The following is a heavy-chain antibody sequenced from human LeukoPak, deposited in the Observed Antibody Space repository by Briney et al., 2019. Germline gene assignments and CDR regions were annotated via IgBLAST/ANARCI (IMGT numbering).Heavy chain of an antibody. Sequence: GASVKVSCKASGYTFTSYDINWVRQATGQGLEWMGWISAYNGNTNYAQKFQGRVTMTTDTSTSTAYMELRSLRSDDTAVYYCARDLVVVPAAIDYWGQGTLVTVSS. V-gene: IGHV1-18*01. CDR3: ARDLVVVPAAIDY. J-gene: IGHJ4*02. CDR2: ISAYNGNT. D-gene: IGHD2-2*01. CDR1: GYTFTSYD.